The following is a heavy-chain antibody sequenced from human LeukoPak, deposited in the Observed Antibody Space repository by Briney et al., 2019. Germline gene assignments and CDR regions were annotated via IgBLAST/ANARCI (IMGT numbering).Heavy chain of an antibody. V-gene: IGHV3-30-3*01. D-gene: IGHD3-3*01. CDR3: AKDRNDFWSGYVDAFDI. Sequence: GGSLRLSCAASGFTFSSYAMHWVRQAPGKGLEWVAVISYDGSNKYYADSVKGRFTISRDNSKNTLYLQMNSLRAEDTAVYYCAKDRNDFWSGYVDAFDIWGQGTMVTVSS. J-gene: IGHJ3*02. CDR1: GFTFSSYA. CDR2: ISYDGSNK.